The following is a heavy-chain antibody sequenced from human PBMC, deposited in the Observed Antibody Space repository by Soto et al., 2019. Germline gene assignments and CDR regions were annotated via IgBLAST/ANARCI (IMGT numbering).Heavy chain of an antibody. Sequence: EVQLVESGGGLVQPGGSLRLSCAASGFTFSTYEFNWVRQAPGRGLEWISDISVSGNIIRYADSVKGRLTISRANAENSLHLHMSSLRVDNTSVYFCVRDTMRASAAASLDYWGKGTQVIVSS. CDR3: VRDTMRASAAASLDY. J-gene: IGHJ4*02. D-gene: IGHD6-13*01. V-gene: IGHV3-48*03. CDR1: GFTFSTYE. CDR2: ISVSGNII.